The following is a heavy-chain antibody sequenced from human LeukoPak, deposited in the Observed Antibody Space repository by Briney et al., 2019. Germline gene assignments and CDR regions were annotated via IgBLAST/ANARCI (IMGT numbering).Heavy chain of an antibody. J-gene: IGHJ4*02. CDR3: AKSEDSSGYYFFDY. Sequence: GGSLRLSCAASGFTFSSYVMYWVRQAPGKGLEWGAVISYDGSIKYYADSVKGRFTISRDNSKNTLYLQMNSLRAEDTAVYYCAKSEDSSGYYFFDYWGQGTLVTVSS. CDR1: GFTFSSYV. CDR2: ISYDGSIK. D-gene: IGHD3-22*01. V-gene: IGHV3-30*04.